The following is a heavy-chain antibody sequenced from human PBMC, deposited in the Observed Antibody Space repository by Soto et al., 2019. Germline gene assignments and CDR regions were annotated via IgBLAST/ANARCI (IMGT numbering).Heavy chain of an antibody. V-gene: IGHV1-69*12. CDR1: GGTFSSYA. CDR2: IIPIFGTA. Sequence: QVQLVQSGAEVKKPGSSVKVSCKASGGTFSSYAISWVRQAPGQGLEWMGGIIPIFGTANYAQKFQGRVTITADESTSKAYMELSSLRSEDTAVYYCARVRIGTTSYYFDYWGQGTLVTVSS. J-gene: IGHJ4*02. D-gene: IGHD1-7*01. CDR3: ARVRIGTTSYYFDY.